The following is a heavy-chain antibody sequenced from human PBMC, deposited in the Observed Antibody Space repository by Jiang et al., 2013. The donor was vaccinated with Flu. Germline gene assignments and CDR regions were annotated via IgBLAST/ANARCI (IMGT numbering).Heavy chain of an antibody. Sequence: GAEVKKPGESLRISCKGSGYSFTSYWISWVRQMPGKGLEWMGRIDPSDSYTNYSPSFQGHVTISADKSISTAYLQWSSLKASDTAMYYCARHEGAAAGFGDWFDPWGQGTLVTVSS. D-gene: IGHD6-13*01. CDR1: GYSFTSYW. V-gene: IGHV5-10-1*01. J-gene: IGHJ5*02. CDR2: IDPSDSYT. CDR3: ARHEGAAAGFGDWFDP.